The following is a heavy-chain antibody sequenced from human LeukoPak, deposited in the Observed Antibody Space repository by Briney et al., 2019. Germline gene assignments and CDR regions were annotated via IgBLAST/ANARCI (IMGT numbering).Heavy chain of an antibody. CDR3: AKSHGDYGLLDY. V-gene: IGHV1-24*01. Sequence: ASVKVSCKASGYTFTGYYMYWVRQAPGQGLEWMGGFDPEDGEPIYAQKFQGRLSMTEDTSKDTGYMELRTLRSEDTALYYCAKSHGDYGLLDYWGQGTLVTVSS. CDR1: GYTFTGYY. D-gene: IGHD4-17*01. J-gene: IGHJ4*02. CDR2: FDPEDGEP.